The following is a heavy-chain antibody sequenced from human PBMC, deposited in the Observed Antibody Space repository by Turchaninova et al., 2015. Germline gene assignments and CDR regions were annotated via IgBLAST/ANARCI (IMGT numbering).Heavy chain of an antibody. CDR3: ARGEGYSSGGPPYYFDS. Sequence: QLQLQESGSGLVKPSQTLPLTCAVSGASVSRAGYPRNWIRQPPGNGLGWVGYVYYSGSFIYNTSLKNRVTISVDKSKSQFSLKLSSVTAADTAVYFCARGEGYSSGGPPYYFDSWGQGTLVTVSS. J-gene: IGHJ4*02. CDR1: GASVSRAGYP. CDR2: VYYSGSF. D-gene: IGHD6-19*01. V-gene: IGHV4-30-2*01.